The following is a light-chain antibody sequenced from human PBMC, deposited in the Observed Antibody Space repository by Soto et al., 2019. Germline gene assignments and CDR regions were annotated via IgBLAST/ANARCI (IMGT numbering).Light chain of an antibody. Sequence: DLVMTQSPLSLPVTPGEPASISYRSSQSLLHSNGYNYLDWYLQKPGQSPQLLIYLGSNRASGVPDRFSGSGSGTDFTLKISRVEAEDVGVYYCMQALQTPRTFGQGTKLEIK. CDR1: QSLLHSNGYNY. CDR3: MQALQTPRT. J-gene: IGKJ2*01. CDR2: LGS. V-gene: IGKV2-28*01.